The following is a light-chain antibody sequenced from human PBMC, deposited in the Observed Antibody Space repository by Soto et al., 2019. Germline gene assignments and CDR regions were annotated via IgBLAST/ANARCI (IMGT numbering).Light chain of an antibody. CDR3: SSYTSSSSGV. V-gene: IGLV2-14*01. J-gene: IGLJ3*02. CDR1: SSDVGGYNY. CDR2: EVS. Sequence: QSALTQPASVSGSPGQSITISCTGTSSDVGGYNYVSWYQQHPGKAPKLMIYEVSNRPSGVSHRFSGSKSGNTDSLTISGLQAEDEADYYCSSYTSSSSGVFGGGTKLTVL.